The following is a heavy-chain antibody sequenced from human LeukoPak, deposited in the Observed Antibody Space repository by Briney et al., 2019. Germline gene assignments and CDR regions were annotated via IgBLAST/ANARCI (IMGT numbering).Heavy chain of an antibody. Sequence: GGSLRLSCAASGFTLSRYALRWVRQAPGKGPEGVSAICHSGGTTYYADSVKGRFTITRDNSKNTLYLQMNSLRAEDTAVYYCAKANVKYCSGGSCFDAFDIWGQGTMVTVSS. D-gene: IGHD2-15*01. CDR1: GFTLSRYA. J-gene: IGHJ3*02. V-gene: IGHV3-23*01. CDR3: AKANVKYCSGGSCFDAFDI. CDR2: ICHSGGTT.